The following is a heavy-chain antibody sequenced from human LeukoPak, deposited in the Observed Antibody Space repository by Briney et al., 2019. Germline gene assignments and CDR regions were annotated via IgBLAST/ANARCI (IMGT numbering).Heavy chain of an antibody. D-gene: IGHD3/OR15-3a*01. J-gene: IGHJ4*02. CDR1: GVSIRSSNSY. CDR3: ARQTGSGLFILP. Sequence: SQTLSLTCTVSGVSIRSSNSYWGWLRQPPGKGLEWIGSIYYSGNTYYNASLKRQVSISIDTSKNQFSLKLTSVTAADTAVYYCARQTGSGLFILPGGQGTLVTVSS. V-gene: IGHV4-39*01. CDR2: IYYSGNT.